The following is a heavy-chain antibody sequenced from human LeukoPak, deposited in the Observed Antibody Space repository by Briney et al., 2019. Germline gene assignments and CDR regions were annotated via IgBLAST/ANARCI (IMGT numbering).Heavy chain of an antibody. J-gene: IGHJ4*02. V-gene: IGHV4-38-2*02. CDR3: ARGGTSMITFGGVIVI. CDR1: GYSISSGYY. D-gene: IGHD3-16*02. CDR2: IYHSGST. Sequence: SETLSLTCSVSGYSISSGYYWGWIRQPPGKGLEWIGSIYHSGSTYYNPSLKSRVTISVDTSKNQFSLKLSSVTAADTAVYYCARGGTSMITFGGVIVIWGQGTLVTVSS.